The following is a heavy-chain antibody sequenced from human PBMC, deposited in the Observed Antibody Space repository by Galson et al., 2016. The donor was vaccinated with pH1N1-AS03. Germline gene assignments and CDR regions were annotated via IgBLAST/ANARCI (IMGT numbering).Heavy chain of an antibody. CDR1: GYTFTDYY. J-gene: IGHJ5*02. D-gene: IGHD2-2*01. CDR2: INTYNGHT. Sequence: SVKVSCKASGYTFTDYYIHWVRQAPGQGLEWMGWINTYNGHTNYAQKFQDRVTMTTATTTSTAYMELRRLRSDDTAVYYCASDLGYRTTTGCQREWFDPWGQGTPVTVSS. CDR3: ASDLGYRTTTGCQREWFDP. V-gene: IGHV1-18*04.